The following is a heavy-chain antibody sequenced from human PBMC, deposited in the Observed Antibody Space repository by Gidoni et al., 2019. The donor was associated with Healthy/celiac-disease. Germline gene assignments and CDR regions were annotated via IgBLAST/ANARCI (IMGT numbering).Heavy chain of an antibody. CDR2: IIPILGIA. CDR1: GGTFSSYA. CDR3: ARGRNYDILTEGYFDY. V-gene: IGHV1-69*04. Sequence: QVQLVQSGAEVKKPGSSVKVSCKASGGTFSSYAISWVRQAPGQWLEWMGRIIPILGIANYAKKFQGRVTITADKSTSTAYMELSSLRSEDTAVYYCARGRNYDILTEGYFDYWGQGTLVTVSS. D-gene: IGHD3-9*01. J-gene: IGHJ4*02.